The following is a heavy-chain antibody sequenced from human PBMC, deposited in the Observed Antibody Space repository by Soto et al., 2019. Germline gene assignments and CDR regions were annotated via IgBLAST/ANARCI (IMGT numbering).Heavy chain of an antibody. D-gene: IGHD4-17*01. CDR3: ARDDYGDYVPYFQH. CDR2: ISGFNGNT. J-gene: IGHJ1*01. CDR1: GYTFTNYG. V-gene: IGHV1-18*01. Sequence: ASVKVSCKAPGYTFTNYGISWVRQAPGQGLEWMGWISGFNGNTNYAQKLQGRVTMTTDTSTSTAYMELRNLRSDDTAVYYCARDDYGDYVPYFQHWGQGTLVTVSS.